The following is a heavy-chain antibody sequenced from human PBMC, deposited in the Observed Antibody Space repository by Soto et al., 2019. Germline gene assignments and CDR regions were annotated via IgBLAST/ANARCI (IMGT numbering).Heavy chain of an antibody. CDR3: ARSRHGWGSYTHFYYGLDV. CDR1: GFTFISYA. D-gene: IGHD3-10*01. V-gene: IGHV3-30-3*01. Sequence: GSLRLSCAASGFTFISYAMHWVRQAPGKGLEWVAVISFDGSTEYYADSVKGRFTISRDNSKNTVYLQMNSLRSEDTAVYYCARSRHGWGSYTHFYYGLDVWGQGTTVTVSS. J-gene: IGHJ6*02. CDR2: ISFDGSTE.